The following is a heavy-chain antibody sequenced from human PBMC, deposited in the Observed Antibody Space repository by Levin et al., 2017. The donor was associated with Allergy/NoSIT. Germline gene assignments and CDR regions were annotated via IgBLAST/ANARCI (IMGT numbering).Heavy chain of an antibody. CDR1: GFTFSSYG. V-gene: IGHV3-30*18. D-gene: IGHD2-15*01. J-gene: IGHJ4*02. Sequence: QSGGSLRLSCAASGFTFSSYGMHWVRQAPGKGLEWVAVISYDGSNKYYADSVKGRFTISRDNSKNTLYLQMNSLRAEDTAVYYCAKDPWGGVVPAAPYCSGGSCYPDYWGQGTLVTVSS. CDR3: AKDPWGGVVPAAPYCSGGSCYPDY. CDR2: ISYDGSNK.